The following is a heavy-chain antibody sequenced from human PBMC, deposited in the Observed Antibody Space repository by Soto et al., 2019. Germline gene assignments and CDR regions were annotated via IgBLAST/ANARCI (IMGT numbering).Heavy chain of an antibody. D-gene: IGHD7-27*01. Sequence: QVQLVQSGAEVKKPGSSVKVSCEASGGTFSGHAISWVRQAPRQGPEWMGGLIPLFGTTQHAQNFQDRLTITADKSTSPAYMALTSLLFADTAIYYCARGPNWGSRFDSWGQGPLVSVSS. V-gene: IGHV1-69*06. CDR1: GGTFSGHA. CDR3: ARGPNWGSRFDS. CDR2: LIPLFGTT. J-gene: IGHJ4*02.